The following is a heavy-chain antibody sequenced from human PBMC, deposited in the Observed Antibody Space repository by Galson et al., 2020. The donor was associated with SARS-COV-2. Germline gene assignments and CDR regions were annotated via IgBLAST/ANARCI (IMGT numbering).Heavy chain of an antibody. Sequence: ASVKVSCKASGYTFNAYYMHWLRQAPGQGPEWIGCIHSHTGDTDSAQKFQGRVTMTRDSSITTAYLEINGLTFDDTAIYYCARGLARRTATSTLVRFDPWGQGTLVTVSS. CDR2: IHSHTGDT. J-gene: IGHJ5*02. D-gene: IGHD4-17*01. CDR3: ARGLARRTATSTLVRFDP. CDR1: GYTFNAYY. V-gene: IGHV1-2*02.